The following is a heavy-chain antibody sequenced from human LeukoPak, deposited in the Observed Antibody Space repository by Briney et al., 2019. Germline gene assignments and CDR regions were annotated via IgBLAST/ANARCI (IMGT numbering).Heavy chain of an antibody. Sequence: GGSLRLSRAASGFTFSSYGMHWVRQAPGKGLEWVAVISYDGSNKYYADSVKGRFTISRDNSKNTLYLQMNSLRAEDTAVYYCANPEIVGATDDAFDIWGQGTMVTVSS. V-gene: IGHV3-30*18. CDR1: GFTFSSYG. CDR2: ISYDGSNK. CDR3: ANPEIVGATDDAFDI. J-gene: IGHJ3*02. D-gene: IGHD1-26*01.